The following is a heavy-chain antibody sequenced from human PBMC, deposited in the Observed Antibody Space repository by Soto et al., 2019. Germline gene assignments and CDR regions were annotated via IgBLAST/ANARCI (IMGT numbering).Heavy chain of an antibody. J-gene: IGHJ4*02. CDR2: IKSKTDGGTT. Sequence: GGSLRLSCAASGFTFSNAWMSWVRQAPGKGLEWVCRIKSKTDGGTTDYAAPVKGRFTISRYDSKNTLYLQMNSLKTEDTAVYYCTTERYAYYYDPGFYXWGQVTLVTVSX. V-gene: IGHV3-15*01. CDR1: GFTFSNAW. CDR3: TTERYAYYYDPGFYX. D-gene: IGHD3-22*01.